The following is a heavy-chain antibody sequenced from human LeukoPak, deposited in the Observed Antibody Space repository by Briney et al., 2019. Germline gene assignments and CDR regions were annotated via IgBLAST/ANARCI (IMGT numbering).Heavy chain of an antibody. D-gene: IGHD3-3*01. CDR2: IKQDGSEK. CDR3: ARDKSDYDFWSGISVGGYYMDV. CDR1: GFTFSSYW. J-gene: IGHJ6*03. V-gene: IGHV3-7*01. Sequence: PGGSLRLSCAASGFTFSSYWMSWVRQAPGKGLEWVANIKQDGSEKYYVDSVKGRFTISRDNAKNSLYLQMNSLRAEDTAVYYCARDKSDYDFWSGISVGGYYMDVWGKGTTVTVSS.